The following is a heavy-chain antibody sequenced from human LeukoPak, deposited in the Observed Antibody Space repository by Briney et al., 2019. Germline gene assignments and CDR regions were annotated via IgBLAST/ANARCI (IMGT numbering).Heavy chain of an antibody. CDR1: GGSISSYY. D-gene: IGHD6-13*01. CDR3: ARDHRGIAAAGPSESFDY. Sequence: SETLSLTCTVSGGSISSYYWSWIRQPPGKGLEWIGYIYYSGSTNYNPSLKSRVTISVDTSKNQFSLKLSSVTAADTAVYYCARDHRGIAAAGPSESFDYWGQGTLVTVPS. V-gene: IGHV4-59*01. J-gene: IGHJ4*02. CDR2: IYYSGST.